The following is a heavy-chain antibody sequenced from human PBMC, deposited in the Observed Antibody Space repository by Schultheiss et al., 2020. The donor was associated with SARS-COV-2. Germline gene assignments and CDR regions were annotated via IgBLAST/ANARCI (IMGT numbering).Heavy chain of an antibody. CDR3: ARAVTGTTNYYGMDV. D-gene: IGHD1-7*01. CDR1: GYTFTGYY. Sequence: ASVKVSCKASGYTFTGYYMHWVRQAPGQGLEWMGWISAYNGNTNYAQKLQGRVTMTTDTSTSTAYMELRSLRSDDTAVYYCARAVTGTTNYYGMDVWGQGTTVTVSS. CDR2: ISAYNGNT. J-gene: IGHJ6*02. V-gene: IGHV1-18*04.